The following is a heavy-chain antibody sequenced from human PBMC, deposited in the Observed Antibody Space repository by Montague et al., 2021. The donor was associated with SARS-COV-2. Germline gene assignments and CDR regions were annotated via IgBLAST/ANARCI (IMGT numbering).Heavy chain of an antibody. D-gene: IGHD3-16*01. CDR3: ARGLVLGEEDAVMVYFFYYMDV. CDR1: GGSFSGYH. V-gene: IGHV4-34*01. Sequence: ETLSLTCAVYGGSFSGYHWTFFFPLPWAGLAWLGALPPRGSTHYNPSLKSRLTLSVDTSKNQFSLKLSSVTAADTAVYYCARGLVLGEEDAVMVYFFYYMDVWGKGTTVTVSS. J-gene: IGHJ6*03. CDR2: LPPRGST.